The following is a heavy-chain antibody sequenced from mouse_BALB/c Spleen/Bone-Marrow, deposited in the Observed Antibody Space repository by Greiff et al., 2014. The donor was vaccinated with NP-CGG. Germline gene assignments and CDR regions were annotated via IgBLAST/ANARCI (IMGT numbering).Heavy chain of an antibody. D-gene: IGHD1-1*02. V-gene: IGHV14-3*02. J-gene: IGHJ4*01. Sequence: VHVKQSGAELEKPGASVKLSCTASGFNIKDTYMHWVKQRPEQGLEWIGRIDPANSNTKYDPKFQGKATITADTSSNTAYLQLSSLTSEDTAVYYCARVKLWSYAMDYWGQGTSVTVSS. CDR1: GFNIKDTY. CDR3: ARVKLWSYAMDY. CDR2: IDPANSNT.